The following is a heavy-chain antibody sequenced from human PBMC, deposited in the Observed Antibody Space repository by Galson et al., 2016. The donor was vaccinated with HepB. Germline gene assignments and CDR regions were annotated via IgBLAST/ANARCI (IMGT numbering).Heavy chain of an antibody. CDR1: GGSIITTDHS. CDR3: ARDRLAAAASWVAFDL. CDR2: IYYRGTA. J-gene: IGHJ4*02. D-gene: IGHD6-13*01. V-gene: IGHV4-30-2*02. Sequence: TLSLTCLVSGGSIITTDHSWSWIRQPPGKGLEWIGYIYYRGTAYYNPSLKSRVTLSVDTSRNQFSLKLSSVTAADTAVYYCARDRLAAAASWVAFDLWGQGTLVTVPS.